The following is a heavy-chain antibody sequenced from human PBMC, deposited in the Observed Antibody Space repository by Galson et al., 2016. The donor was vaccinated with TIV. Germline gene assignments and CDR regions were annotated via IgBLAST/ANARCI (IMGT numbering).Heavy chain of an antibody. CDR1: GDSLTELV. CDR2: FDPEVGKT. J-gene: IGHJ4*02. V-gene: IGHV1-24*01. CDR3: ATGAWFPGLSLDN. D-gene: IGHD3-22*01. Sequence: SCKVSGDSLTELVMHWVRQAPGKGLEWMGGFDPEVGKTIYAQKLQGRVTMTADTSTDTAYMELGSLRIEDTAVYYCATGAWFPGLSLDNWGQGTLVTVSS.